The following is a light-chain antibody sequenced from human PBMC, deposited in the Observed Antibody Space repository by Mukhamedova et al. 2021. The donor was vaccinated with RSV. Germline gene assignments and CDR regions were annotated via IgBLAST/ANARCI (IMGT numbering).Light chain of an antibody. V-gene: IGKV1-39*01. Sequence: WYQRRVHGKAPKLLISATSNLQIGVPSRFSGGGSGTEFTLTINSLQPEDCATYYCQESYTFGQGTKVEI. CDR3: QESYT. CDR2: ATS. J-gene: IGKJ2*01.